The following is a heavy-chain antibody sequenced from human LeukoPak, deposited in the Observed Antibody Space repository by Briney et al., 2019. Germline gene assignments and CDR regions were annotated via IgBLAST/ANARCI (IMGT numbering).Heavy chain of an antibody. J-gene: IGHJ4*02. CDR1: EFSLSTRGVG. D-gene: IGHD6-19*01. V-gene: IGHV2-5*01. Sequence: SGPTLVNPTQTLTLTCTFSEFSLSTRGVGVGWFRQPPGKALEWLTLIYWNDDKRYSPSLKGRLTITKDTSRNQVVLTMTNMDPVDTATYYCAHTGVAGTDWIVPYFDYWGQGTLVTVSS. CDR2: IYWNDDK. CDR3: AHTGVAGTDWIVPYFDY.